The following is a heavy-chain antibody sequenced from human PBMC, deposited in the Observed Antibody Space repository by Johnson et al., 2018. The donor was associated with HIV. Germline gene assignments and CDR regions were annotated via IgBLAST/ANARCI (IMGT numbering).Heavy chain of an antibody. J-gene: IGHJ3*01. Sequence: VQLVESGGGLVQPGRSLRLSCAASGFTFDDYAMHWVRQAPGKGLEWVSGISWNRGSIGYADSVKGRFTISRDNAKNSQYLQMNSLRAEDTALYYCSRDDLDSGGFLMAFSLWGQGTTVTVSS. CDR2: ISWNRGSI. CDR3: SRDDLDSGGFLMAFSL. V-gene: IGHV3-9*01. D-gene: IGHD2-15*01. CDR1: GFTFDDYA.